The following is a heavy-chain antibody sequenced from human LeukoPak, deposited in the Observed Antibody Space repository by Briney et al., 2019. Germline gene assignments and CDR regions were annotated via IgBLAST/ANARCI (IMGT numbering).Heavy chain of an antibody. CDR1: GFTFSSYW. CDR3: ARDTL. V-gene: IGHV3-7*01. Sequence: GGSLRLSCAAPGFTFSSYWMSWVRQAPGKGLEWVANIKQDGSEKYYVDSVKGRFTISRDNAKNSLYLQMNSLRAEDTAVYYCARDTLWGQGTLVTVSS. J-gene: IGHJ4*02. CDR2: IKQDGSEK.